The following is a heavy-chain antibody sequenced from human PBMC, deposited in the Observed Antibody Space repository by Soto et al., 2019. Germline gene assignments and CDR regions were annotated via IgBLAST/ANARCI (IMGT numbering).Heavy chain of an antibody. Sequence: QVQLVQSGAEVKKPGSSLKVSCKVFGDTLNSNPIGWVRQAPGQGLEWVGGIVPLSDRTNYAQELQGRVTVTADGSTSTVYMELSNLKSDDTAVYYCARKSGRDCHSGGGCFSLDVWGQGRLNTVSS. J-gene: IGHJ4*02. V-gene: IGHV1-69*01. CDR2: IVPLSDRT. D-gene: IGHD2-15*01. CDR3: ARKSGRDCHSGGGCFSLDV. CDR1: GDTLNSNP.